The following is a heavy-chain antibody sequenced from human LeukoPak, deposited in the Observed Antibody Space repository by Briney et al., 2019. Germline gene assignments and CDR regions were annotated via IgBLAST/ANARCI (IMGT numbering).Heavy chain of an antibody. Sequence: GASVKVSCKASGYTFTGYYMHWVRQAPGQGLEWMGWINHNRGGTNYAQKFQGRVTMTRDTSISTAYMELSRLRSDDTAVYYCAAASGYSYGFWVADYYYMDVWGKGTTVTVSS. CDR1: GYTFTGYY. V-gene: IGHV1-2*02. D-gene: IGHD5-18*01. CDR3: AAASGYSYGFWVADYYYMDV. J-gene: IGHJ6*03. CDR2: INHNRGGT.